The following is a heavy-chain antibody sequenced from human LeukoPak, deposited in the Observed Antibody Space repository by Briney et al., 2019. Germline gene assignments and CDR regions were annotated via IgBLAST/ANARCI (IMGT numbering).Heavy chain of an antibody. CDR3: ATSDTVSTYNWFDP. CDR1: GGSISSNTYF. D-gene: IGHD5/OR15-5a*01. CDR2: IRYSGST. J-gene: IGHJ5*02. Sequence: SETLSLTCNVSGGSISSNTYFWGWIRRPPGKGLEWIGSIRYSGSTYYNPSLKSRVTISVDTSKNQFSLNLSSLTAADAAVYYCATSDTVSTYNWFDPWGQGTLVTVS. V-gene: IGHV4-39*01.